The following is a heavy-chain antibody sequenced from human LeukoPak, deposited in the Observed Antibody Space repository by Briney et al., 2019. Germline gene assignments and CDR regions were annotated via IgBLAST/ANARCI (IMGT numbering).Heavy chain of an antibody. Sequence: ASVKVSCKASGYTFTGYYMHWVRQAPGQGPEWMGWINPNSGGTNYAQKFQGRVTMTRDTSISTAYMELSRLRSDDTAVYYCARGAGATRSFYYYGMDVWGQGTTVTVSS. J-gene: IGHJ6*02. CDR3: ARGAGATRSFYYYGMDV. D-gene: IGHD1-26*01. CDR2: INPNSGGT. CDR1: GYTFTGYY. V-gene: IGHV1-2*02.